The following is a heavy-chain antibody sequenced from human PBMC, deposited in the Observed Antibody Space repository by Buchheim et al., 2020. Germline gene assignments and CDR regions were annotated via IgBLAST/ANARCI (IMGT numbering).Heavy chain of an antibody. CDR1: GYSFATYW. Sequence: EVQLVQSGAEVKKPGESLKISCKGSGYSFATYWIGWVRQMPGKGLEWMGIIYPGDSETRYSPSFQGQVTISADRATRTAYPQWSSLKASDTAMYYCARHRRGYCSGGSCYDFDYWGQGTL. CDR2: IYPGDSET. J-gene: IGHJ4*02. V-gene: IGHV5-51*01. D-gene: IGHD2-15*01. CDR3: ARHRRGYCSGGSCYDFDY.